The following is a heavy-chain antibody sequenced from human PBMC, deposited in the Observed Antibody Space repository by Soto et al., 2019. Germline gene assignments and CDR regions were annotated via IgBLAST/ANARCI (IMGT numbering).Heavy chain of an antibody. D-gene: IGHD3-9*01. J-gene: IGHJ5*02. CDR1: GGSFSGYY. V-gene: IGHV4-34*01. Sequence: QVQLQQWGAGLLKPSETLSLTCAVYGGSFSGYYWSWIRQPPGKGLERIGEINHSGSTNYNPSLKSRVTISVDTSKNQFSLKLSSVTAADTAVYYCARGGNYDILTGYSTNWFDPWGQGTLVTVSS. CDR2: INHSGST. CDR3: ARGGNYDILTGYSTNWFDP.